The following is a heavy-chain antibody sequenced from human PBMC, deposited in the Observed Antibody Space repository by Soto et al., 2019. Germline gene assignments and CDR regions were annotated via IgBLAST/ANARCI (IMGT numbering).Heavy chain of an antibody. D-gene: IGHD6-19*01. V-gene: IGHV4-4*02. Sequence: SETLSLTCAVSGGSISSSNWWSWVRQPPGKGLEWIGEIYHSGSTNYNPSLKSRVTISVDKSKNQFSLKLSSVTAADTAVYYCARDSSGWYYYYGMDGWGQGTTVTVAS. J-gene: IGHJ6*02. CDR3: ARDSSGWYYYYGMDG. CDR1: GGSISSSNW. CDR2: IYHSGST.